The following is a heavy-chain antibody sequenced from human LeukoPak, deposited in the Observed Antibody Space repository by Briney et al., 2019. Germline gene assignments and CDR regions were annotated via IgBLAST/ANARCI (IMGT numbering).Heavy chain of an antibody. V-gene: IGHV3-48*02. Sequence: GGSLRLSCAASGFTFSYFSMNWVRQAPGKGLEWVSYISSSSTSIIYYADSVKGRFTITRDNAKNSLYLQMNSLRDEDTAVYYCARGGGANSFDYWGQGTLVTVSS. CDR3: ARGGGANSFDY. CDR2: ISSSSTSII. J-gene: IGHJ4*02. CDR1: GFTFSYFS. D-gene: IGHD4/OR15-4a*01.